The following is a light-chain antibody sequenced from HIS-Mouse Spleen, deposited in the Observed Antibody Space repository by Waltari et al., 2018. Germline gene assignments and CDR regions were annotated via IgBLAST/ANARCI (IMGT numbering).Light chain of an antibody. CDR2: AAS. J-gene: IGKJ1*01. CDR1: EGISSY. CDR3: QQLNSYPPT. V-gene: IGKV1-9*01. Sequence: DIQWTQPLSFLCASVGDRVTITCRASEGISSYLAWYQQKPGKAPKLLIYAASTLQSEVPSRFSGSGSETEFTLTISSLQPEDFAAYYCQQLNSYPPTFGQGTKVEIK.